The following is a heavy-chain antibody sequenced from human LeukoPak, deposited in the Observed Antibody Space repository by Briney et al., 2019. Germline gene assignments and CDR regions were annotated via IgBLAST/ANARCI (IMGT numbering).Heavy chain of an antibody. CDR1: GGSISSSSYY. CDR3: ARHSGSSGWWVDY. D-gene: IGHD6-19*01. CDR2: IYYSGST. V-gene: IGHV4-39*01. J-gene: IGHJ4*02. Sequence: SETLSLTCTVSGGSISSSSYYWGWIRQPPGKGLEWIGSIYYSGSTYYNPSLKSRVTISVDTSKNQFSLKLSSVTAADTAVYYCARHSGSSGWWVDYWGQGTLVTVSS.